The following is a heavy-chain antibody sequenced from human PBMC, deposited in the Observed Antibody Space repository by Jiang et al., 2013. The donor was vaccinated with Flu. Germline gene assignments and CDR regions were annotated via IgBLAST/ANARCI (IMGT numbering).Heavy chain of an antibody. J-gene: IGHJ4*02. CDR3: ARAMYYYDSSGYYYDY. CDR1: GYTFTSYY. V-gene: IGHV1-46*03. CDR2: INPSGGST. D-gene: IGHD3-22*01. Sequence: SGAEVKKPGASVKVSCKASGYTFTSYYMHWVRQAPGQGLEWMGIINPSGGSTSYAQKFQGRVTMTRDTSTSTVYMELSSLRSEDTAVYYCARAMYYYDSSGYYYDYWGQGTLVTVSS.